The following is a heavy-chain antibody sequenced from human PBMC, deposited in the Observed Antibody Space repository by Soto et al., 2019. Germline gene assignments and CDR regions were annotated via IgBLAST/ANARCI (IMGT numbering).Heavy chain of an antibody. Sequence: GGSLRLSCAASGFTFSTYAMGWVRQAPGKGLEWVSVMSNSGDNTYYADSVKGRFTISRDNSENTLYLQMSSLRAEDTAVYYCAKDAARTSGLYYFDYWGQGTLVTVSS. V-gene: IGHV3-23*01. CDR3: AKDAARTSGLYYFDY. CDR1: GFTFSTYA. J-gene: IGHJ4*02. CDR2: MSNSGDNT. D-gene: IGHD6-19*01.